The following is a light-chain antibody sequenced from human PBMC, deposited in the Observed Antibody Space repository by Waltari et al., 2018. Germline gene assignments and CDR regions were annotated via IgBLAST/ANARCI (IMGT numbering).Light chain of an antibody. Sequence: DIQMTQSPATLSASVGDIVTSSCRASQSISSWLAWYQQKPGKAPKILIFKASFLESGVPSRFSGSGSGTEFSLTISSLQPEDFATYYCQQYDDFPFTFGQGTKVEVK. V-gene: IGKV1-5*03. CDR1: QSISSW. CDR2: KAS. J-gene: IGKJ2*01. CDR3: QQYDDFPFT.